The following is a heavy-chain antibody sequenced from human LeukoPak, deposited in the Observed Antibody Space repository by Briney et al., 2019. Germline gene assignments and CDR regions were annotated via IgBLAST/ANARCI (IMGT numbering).Heavy chain of an antibody. J-gene: IGHJ6*04. D-gene: IGHD2-2*01. CDR3: ARNSRPRYCSSTSCYAYYYYYGMDV. CDR1: GGSFSGYY. V-gene: IGHV4-34*01. CDR2: INHSGST. Sequence: SETLSLTCAVYGGSFSGYYWSWIRQPPGKGLEWIGEINHSGSTNFNPSLKSRVTISVDTSKNQLSLKLSSVTAADTAVYYCARNSRPRYCSSTSCYAYYYYYGMDVWGKGTTVTVSS.